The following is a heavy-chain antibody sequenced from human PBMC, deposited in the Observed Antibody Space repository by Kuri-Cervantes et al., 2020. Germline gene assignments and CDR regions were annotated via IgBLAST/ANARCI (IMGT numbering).Heavy chain of an antibody. V-gene: IGHV4-59*12. D-gene: IGHD6-13*01. J-gene: IGHJ6*02. Sequence: SETLSLTCTVSGGSISSYYWSWIRQPPGKGLEWIGYIYYSGSTYYNPSLKSRVTISVDTSKNQFSLKLSSVTAADTAVYYCARCDDRLYSSSWYLDVWGQGTTVTDSS. CDR1: GGSISSYY. CDR3: ARCDDRLYSSSWYLDV. CDR2: IYYSGST.